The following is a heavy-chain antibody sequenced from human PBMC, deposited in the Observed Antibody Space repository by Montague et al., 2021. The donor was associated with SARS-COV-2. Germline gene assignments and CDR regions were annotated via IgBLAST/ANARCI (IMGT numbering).Heavy chain of an antibody. Sequence: SLRLSCAASGFTFSNYDMNWVRQAPGKGPEWISYISTSAYTTSYAGSVKGRFTISRDNGKSSLYLQMNSLRVEDTAVYYCTRHYRSIVGDGFDIWGQGTKVTVSS. V-gene: IGHV3-48*03. CDR1: GFTFSNYD. CDR2: ISTSAYTT. CDR3: TRHYRSIVGDGFDI. D-gene: IGHD3-16*02. J-gene: IGHJ3*02.